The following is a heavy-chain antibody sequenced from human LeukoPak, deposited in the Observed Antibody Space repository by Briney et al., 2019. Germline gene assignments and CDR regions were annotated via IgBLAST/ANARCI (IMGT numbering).Heavy chain of an antibody. CDR1: GFTFRTSW. CDR3: ARDRGGYGPTTTDY. J-gene: IGHJ4*02. V-gene: IGHV3-74*01. D-gene: IGHD5-18*01. Sequence: RGSLRLSCAASGFTFRTSWMHWVRQVPGKGPVWVSRIDIDGSSTIYADSVMGRFTISRDNAKNTLYLQMNSLRAEDTAVYYCARDRGGYGPTTTDYWGQGTLVTVSS. CDR2: IDIDGSST.